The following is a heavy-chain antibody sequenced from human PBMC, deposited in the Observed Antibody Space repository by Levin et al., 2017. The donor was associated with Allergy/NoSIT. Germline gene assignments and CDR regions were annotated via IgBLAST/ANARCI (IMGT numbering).Heavy chain of an antibody. D-gene: IGHD3-16*01. V-gene: IGHV3-9*01. J-gene: IGHJ4*02. CDR1: GFTFNDWA. Sequence: PGGSLRLSCAASGFTFNDWAMHWVRQTPGKGLEWVSAISWDSSGKGYASSVRGRSTISSANAKNSLYLQIDSLRAEDTALYYCVKGDYAFDHWGQGTLVTVSS. CDR3: VKGDYAFDH. CDR2: ISWDSSGK.